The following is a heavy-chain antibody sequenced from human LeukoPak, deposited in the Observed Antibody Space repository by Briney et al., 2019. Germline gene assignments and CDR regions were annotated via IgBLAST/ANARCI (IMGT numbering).Heavy chain of an antibody. J-gene: IGHJ3*02. V-gene: IGHV3-21*01. CDR1: GFTFSDYT. CDR2: ISSGGTYK. CDR3: ARPTTVTTISADAFDI. Sequence: PGGSLRLSCAASGFTFSDYTMNWVRQAPGKGLEWVSSISSGGTYKYYADSVKGRFTISRDYAQNSLYLQMNSLRAEDSSVYYCARPTTVTTISADAFDIWGQGTMVTVSS. D-gene: IGHD4-17*01.